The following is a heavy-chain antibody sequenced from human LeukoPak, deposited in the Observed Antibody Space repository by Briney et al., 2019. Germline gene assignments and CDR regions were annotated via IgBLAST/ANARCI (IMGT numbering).Heavy chain of an antibody. J-gene: IGHJ4*02. D-gene: IGHD6-13*01. CDR2: IKRDESEK. CDR3: ASETKLAAAGTTIGY. CDR1: GFTFSSYW. V-gene: IGHV3-7*01. Sequence: GGSLRLSCAASGFTFSSYWMSWVRQAPGKRLEWVANIKRDESEKFYVDSVKGRFTISRDSAKNSLYLQMNSLRAADTAMYYCASETKLAAAGTTIGYWGQGTLVTVSS.